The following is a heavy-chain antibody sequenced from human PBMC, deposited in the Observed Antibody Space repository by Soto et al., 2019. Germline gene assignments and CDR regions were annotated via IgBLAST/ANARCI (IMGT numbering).Heavy chain of an antibody. J-gene: IGHJ4*02. CDR2: ISGYNGDT. D-gene: IGHD3-22*01. Sequence: ASVKVSCKASGYPFTRYSIRWVRQAPGQGXEWMGWISGYNGDTEYSKNFQGRLTMTIDTSTTTASMELRSLRSDDTAVYYCARVGGYYYDSSGSHNLDYWGQGTLVTVSS. CDR3: ARVGGYYYDSSGSHNLDY. CDR1: GYPFTRYS. V-gene: IGHV1-18*04.